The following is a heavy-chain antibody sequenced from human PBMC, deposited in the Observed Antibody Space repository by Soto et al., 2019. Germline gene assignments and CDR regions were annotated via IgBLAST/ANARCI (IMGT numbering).Heavy chain of an antibody. V-gene: IGHV3-9*01. Sequence: EVQLVESGGGLVQPGRSLRLSCAASGFTFDDYAIHWVRQAPGRGLEWVAGISWNGASIGYADSVKGRFTISRDNAKNSRHLQMNSRRSEDTDLYYCANLPLYGSGFDCWGQGTLVTVSS. CDR2: ISWNGASI. CDR1: GFTFDDYA. D-gene: IGHD3-10*01. J-gene: IGHJ4*02. CDR3: ANLPLYGSGFDC.